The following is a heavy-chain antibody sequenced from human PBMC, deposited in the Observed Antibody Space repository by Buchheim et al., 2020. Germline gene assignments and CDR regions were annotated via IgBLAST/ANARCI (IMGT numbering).Heavy chain of an antibody. J-gene: IGHJ4*02. CDR3: ARDLHYDFWSGYSFDY. D-gene: IGHD3-3*01. Sequence: QVQLVQSGAEVKKPGASVEVSCKASGYTFTGYYMHWVRQAPGQGLEWMGWIKPNSGGTNYAQKFQGRVTMTRDTYISTAFMELSRLRSDDTAVYYCARDLHYDFWSGYSFDYWGQGTL. V-gene: IGHV1-2*02. CDR2: IKPNSGGT. CDR1: GYTFTGYY.